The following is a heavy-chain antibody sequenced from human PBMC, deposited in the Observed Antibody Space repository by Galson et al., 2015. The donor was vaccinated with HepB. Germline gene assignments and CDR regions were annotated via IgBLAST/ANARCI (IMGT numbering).Heavy chain of an antibody. V-gene: IGHV3-30*18. D-gene: IGHD7-27*01. CDR3: AKGYGIPKYHNWGSSDAFDI. J-gene: IGHJ3*02. Sequence: SLRLSCAASGFTFSSYGMHWVRQAPGKGLEWVAVISYDGSNKYYADSVKGRFTISRDNSKNTLYLQMNSLRAEDTAVYYCAKGYGIPKYHNWGSSDAFDIWGQGTMVTVSS. CDR1: GFTFSSYG. CDR2: ISYDGSNK.